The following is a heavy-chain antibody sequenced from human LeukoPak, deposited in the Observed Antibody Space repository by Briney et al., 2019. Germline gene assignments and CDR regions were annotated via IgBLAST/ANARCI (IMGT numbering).Heavy chain of an antibody. CDR2: ISSTTDYK. Sequence: GGSLRLSCAASGSTFSAYYMNWVRQAPGKGLEWVSSISSTTDYKVYADSLKGRFTISRDNAKNSLYLQMNSLRAEDTAVYYCARAKNIKMTTILDYWGQGTLVTVSS. CDR1: GSTFSAYY. V-gene: IGHV3-21*01. CDR3: ARAKNIKMTTILDY. D-gene: IGHD5-24*01. J-gene: IGHJ4*02.